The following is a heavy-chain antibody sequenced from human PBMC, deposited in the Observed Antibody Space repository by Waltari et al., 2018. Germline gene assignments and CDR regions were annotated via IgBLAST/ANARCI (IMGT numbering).Heavy chain of an antibody. CDR3: AKAHFYDTSGYIEN. CDR1: GFIFNYYS. Sequence: EVQVLESGGGLVQPGGSLRLTCAASGFIFNYYSINWVRQAPGKGLGWVTGINGYGDKTYYADSVKGRFTISRDNSRNTLSLQMNSLRAEDTAVYYCAKAHFYDTSGYIENWGQGTLVTVSS. J-gene: IGHJ4*02. V-gene: IGHV3-23*01. D-gene: IGHD5-18*01. CDR2: INGYGDKT.